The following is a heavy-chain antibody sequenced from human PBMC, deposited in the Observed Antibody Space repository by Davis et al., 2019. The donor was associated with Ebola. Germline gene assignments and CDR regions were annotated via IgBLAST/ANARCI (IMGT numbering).Heavy chain of an antibody. Sequence: PGGSLRLSCAASGFTFSSYSMNWVRQAPGKGLEWVSSISSSSSYIYYADSVKGRFTISRDNAKNSLYLQMNSLRAEDTAVYYCARDLGVDIVVVPDVWGQGTTVTVSS. CDR1: GFTFSSYS. D-gene: IGHD2-15*01. J-gene: IGHJ6*02. V-gene: IGHV3-21*01. CDR2: ISSSSSYI. CDR3: ARDLGVDIVVVPDV.